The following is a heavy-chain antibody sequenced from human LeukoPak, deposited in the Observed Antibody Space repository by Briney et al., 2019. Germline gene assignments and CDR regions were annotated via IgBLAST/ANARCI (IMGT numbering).Heavy chain of an antibody. V-gene: IGHV4-39*07. D-gene: IGHD3-22*01. CDR2: IYYSRST. CDR3: VRETTTEYYDSSGYYRQTEVFDA. Sequence: SETLSLTCTVSGGSISGSSYYWGWIRQPPGKGLEWIGSIYYSRSTYYNPSLKSRVTMSVDTSKNQFSLMLRSVTAADTAVYYCVRETTTEYYDSSGYYRQTEVFDAWGQGTMVTVSS. J-gene: IGHJ3*01. CDR1: GGSISGSSYY.